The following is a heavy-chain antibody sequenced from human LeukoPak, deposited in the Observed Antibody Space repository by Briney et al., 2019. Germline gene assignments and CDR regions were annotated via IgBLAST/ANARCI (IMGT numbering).Heavy chain of an antibody. CDR1: GFTFSSYS. D-gene: IGHD1-26*01. J-gene: IGHJ3*02. CDR3: ARDSPTYSGSYGGDAFDI. CDR2: ISSSSSYI. V-gene: IGHV3-21*01. Sequence: GGSLRLSCAAPGFTFSSYSMNWVRQAPGKGLEWVSSISSSSSYIYYADSVKGRFTISRDNAKNSLYLQMNSLRAEDTAVYYCARDSPTYSGSYGGDAFDIWGQGTMVTVSS.